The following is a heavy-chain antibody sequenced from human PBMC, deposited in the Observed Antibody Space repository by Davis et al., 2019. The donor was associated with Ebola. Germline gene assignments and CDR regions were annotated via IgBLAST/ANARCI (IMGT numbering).Heavy chain of an antibody. D-gene: IGHD2-2*01. J-gene: IGHJ6*03. CDR2: ISGSGGST. CDR1: GFTFSDYY. CDR3: AKDGAVVPAYYMDV. Sequence: GESLKISCAASGFTFSDYYMSWVRQAPGKGLEWVSAISGSGGSTYYADSVKGRFTISRDNSKNTLYLQMNSLRAEDTAVYYCAKDGAVVPAYYMDVWGKGTTVTVSS. V-gene: IGHV3-23*01.